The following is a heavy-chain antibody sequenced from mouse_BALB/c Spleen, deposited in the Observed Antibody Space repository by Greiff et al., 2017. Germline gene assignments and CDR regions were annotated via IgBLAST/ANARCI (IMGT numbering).Heavy chain of an antibody. J-gene: IGHJ4*01. V-gene: IGHV2-9*02. CDR2: IWAGGST. CDR3: ARDNYDAMDY. Sequence: QVQLKESGPGLVAPSHSLSITCTVSGFSLTSYGVHWVRQPPGKGLEWLGVIWAGGSTNYNSALMSRLSISKDNSKSQVFLKMNSLQTDDTAMYYCARDNYDAMDYWGQGTSVTVSS. CDR1: GFSLTSYG.